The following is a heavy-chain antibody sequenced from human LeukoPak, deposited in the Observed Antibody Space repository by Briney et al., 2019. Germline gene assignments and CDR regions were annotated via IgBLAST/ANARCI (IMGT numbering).Heavy chain of an antibody. CDR1: VGTFSSYA. D-gene: IGHD3-10*01. Sequence: SVKVSCKASVGTFSSYASSWVRQAPGQGREWVGGIIPIFGTANYAQKFQGRVTITADESTSTAYMELSSLRSEDTAVYYCARGRSGSYYGNDYWGQGNLVTVSS. CDR3: ARGRSGSYYGNDY. CDR2: IIPIFGTA. V-gene: IGHV1-69*13. J-gene: IGHJ4*02.